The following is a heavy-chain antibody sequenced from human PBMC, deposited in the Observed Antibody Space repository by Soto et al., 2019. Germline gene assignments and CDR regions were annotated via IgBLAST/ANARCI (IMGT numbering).Heavy chain of an antibody. J-gene: IGHJ4*02. CDR3: AKDRAQWLVSPFDS. V-gene: IGHV3-30*18. CDR2: TSFDGTNK. Sequence: QVQLVESGGGVVQPGRSLRLSCVVSGFTFNTYGMHWVRQAPGKGLEWVAVTSFDGTNKYYADSVEGRFTVSRDNSKNTLYLQMNSLRTEDTTVYYCAKDRAQWLVSPFDSWGQGTLVTVSS. D-gene: IGHD6-19*01. CDR1: GFTFNTYG.